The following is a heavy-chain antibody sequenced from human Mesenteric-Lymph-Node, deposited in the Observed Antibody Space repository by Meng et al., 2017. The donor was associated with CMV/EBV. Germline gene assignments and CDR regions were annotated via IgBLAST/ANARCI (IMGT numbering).Heavy chain of an antibody. CDR2: INHSGST. V-gene: IGHV4-34*01. Sequence: VPLPQWGAGLLNPSENLSLTCAVYGGSFSGYYWSWIRQPPGKGLEWIGEINHSGSTNYNPSLKSRVTISVDTSKNQFSLKLSSVTAADTAVYYCARHQRWLKSEGGFNYWGQGTLVTVSS. CDR1: GGSFSGYY. J-gene: IGHJ4*02. D-gene: IGHD4-23*01. CDR3: ARHQRWLKSEGGFNY.